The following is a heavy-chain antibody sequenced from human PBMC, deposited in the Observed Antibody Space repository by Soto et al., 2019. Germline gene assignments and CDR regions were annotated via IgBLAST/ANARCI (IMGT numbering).Heavy chain of an antibody. J-gene: IGHJ6*02. CDR2: ISSSSSYI. Sequence: GGSLRLSCAASGFTFSSYSMNWVRQAPGKGLEWVSSISSSSSYIYYADSVKGRFTISRDNAKNSLYLQMNSLRAEDTAVYYCARDILAAAGTYYYYGMDVWGQGTTVTVSS. D-gene: IGHD6-13*01. CDR3: ARDILAAAGTYYYYGMDV. CDR1: GFTFSSYS. V-gene: IGHV3-21*01.